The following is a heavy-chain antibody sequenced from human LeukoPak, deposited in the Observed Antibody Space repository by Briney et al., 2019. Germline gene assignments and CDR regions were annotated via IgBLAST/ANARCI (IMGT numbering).Heavy chain of an antibody. Sequence: ASVKVSCTASGYTFTSYYMHCVRQAPGQGLEWMGIINPSGGSTSYAQKFQGRFTMTRDTSTSAVYMELRSLGSEDTAVYYCARDGLRGEAAEIWGQGTLVTVSS. CDR2: INPSGGST. D-gene: IGHD3-10*01. J-gene: IGHJ4*02. V-gene: IGHV1-46*01. CDR1: GYTFTSYY. CDR3: ARDGLRGEAAEI.